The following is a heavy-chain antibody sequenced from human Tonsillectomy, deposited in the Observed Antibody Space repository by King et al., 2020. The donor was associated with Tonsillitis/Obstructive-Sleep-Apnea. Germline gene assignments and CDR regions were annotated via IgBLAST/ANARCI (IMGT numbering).Heavy chain of an antibody. CDR1: GFSFRDAW. CDR3: TWIEATSYKRTNYYFMDV. J-gene: IGHJ6*03. V-gene: IGHV3-15*01. D-gene: IGHD2-2*03. Sequence: VQLVESGGDLVKPGGSLRLSCAASGFSFRDAWMSWFRQAPGKGLEWIGRIKGKNDGGTTEDAAPVKSRFTISRDVSKNTLYLKKNILETDDTAIYYCTWIEATSYKRTNYYFMDVWGKGTTVTVSS. CDR2: IKGKNDGGTT.